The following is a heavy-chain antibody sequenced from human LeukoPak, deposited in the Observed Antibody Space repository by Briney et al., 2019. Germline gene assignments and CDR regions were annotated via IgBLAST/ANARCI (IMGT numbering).Heavy chain of an antibody. CDR3: ARLVVTGSYGIYFDY. Sequence: PSETLSLTCTVSGGSISSSSYYWGWIRQPPGKGLEWIGSIYYSGSTYYNPSLKSRVTISVDTSKNQFSLKLSSVTAADTGVYYCARLVVTGSYGIYFDYWGQGTLVTVSS. V-gene: IGHV4-39*01. D-gene: IGHD5-18*01. CDR1: GGSISSSSYY. J-gene: IGHJ4*02. CDR2: IYYSGST.